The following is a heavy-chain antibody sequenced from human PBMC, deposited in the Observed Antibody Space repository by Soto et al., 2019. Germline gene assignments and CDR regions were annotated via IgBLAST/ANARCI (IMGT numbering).Heavy chain of an antibody. Sequence: SVKVSCKASGGTFSSYAISWVRQAPGQGLEWMGGIIPIFGTANYAQKFQGRVTITADKSTSTAYMELSSLRSEDTAVYYCARDRRSPWFGELLNDAFDIWGQGTMVTVSS. CDR3: ARDRRSPWFGELLNDAFDI. CDR2: IIPIFGTA. J-gene: IGHJ3*02. CDR1: GGTFSSYA. D-gene: IGHD3-10*01. V-gene: IGHV1-69*06.